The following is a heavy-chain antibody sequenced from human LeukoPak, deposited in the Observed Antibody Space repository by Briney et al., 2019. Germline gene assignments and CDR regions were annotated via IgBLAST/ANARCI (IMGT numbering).Heavy chain of an antibody. CDR1: GGSIRNYY. J-gene: IGHJ2*01. Sequence: SETLSLTCTVSGGSIRNYYWSWIRQPPGKGLEWIGYIYYSGSTNYNPSLRSRVTISVDTSKNQFSLKLSSVTAADTAVYYCARVYYSSSYDYWYFDLWGRGTLVTVSS. CDR2: IYYSGST. CDR3: ARVYYSSSYDYWYFDL. V-gene: IGHV4-59*01. D-gene: IGHD6-13*01.